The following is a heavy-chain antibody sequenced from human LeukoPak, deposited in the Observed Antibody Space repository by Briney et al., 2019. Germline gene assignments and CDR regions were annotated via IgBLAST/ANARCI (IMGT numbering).Heavy chain of an antibody. CDR2: INHSGST. CDR1: GGSFSGYY. Sequence: SETLSLTCAVYGGSFSGYYWSWIRQPPGKGLEWIGEINHSGSTNYNPSLKSRVTISVDTSKNQFSLKLSSVTAADTAVYYCARGTARYYYDSSGSSYYYYGMDVWGQGTTVTVSS. D-gene: IGHD3-22*01. J-gene: IGHJ6*02. CDR3: ARGTARYYYDSSGSSYYYYGMDV. V-gene: IGHV4-34*01.